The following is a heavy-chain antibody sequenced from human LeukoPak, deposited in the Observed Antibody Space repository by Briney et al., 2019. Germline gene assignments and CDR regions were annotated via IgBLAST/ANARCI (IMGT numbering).Heavy chain of an antibody. J-gene: IGHJ4*02. CDR3: ARVEQQLVRGY. CDR2: ISGSGSSR. CDR1: GFTFSSYE. D-gene: IGHD6-13*01. V-gene: IGHV3-48*03. Sequence: GGSLRLSCPASGFTFSSYEMNWVRQAPGKGLEWVSYISGSGSSRYYADSVKGRFTISRDNTRNSLYLQMDSLRAEDTALYYCARVEQQLVRGYWGQGTLVTVSS.